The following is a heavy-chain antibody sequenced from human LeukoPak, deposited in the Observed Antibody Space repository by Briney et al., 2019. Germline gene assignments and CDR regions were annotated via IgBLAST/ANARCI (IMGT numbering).Heavy chain of an antibody. CDR2: IYYSGST. J-gene: IGHJ3*02. Sequence: PSETLSLTCTVSGGSISSSSYYWGWIRQPPGKGLEWIGSIYYSGSTYYNPSLKSRVTISVDTSKNQFSLKLSSVTAADTAVYYCASVHCSSTSCYAEDAFDIWGQGTMVTVSS. CDR3: ASVHCSSTSCYAEDAFDI. V-gene: IGHV4-39*07. D-gene: IGHD2-2*01. CDR1: GGSISSSSYY.